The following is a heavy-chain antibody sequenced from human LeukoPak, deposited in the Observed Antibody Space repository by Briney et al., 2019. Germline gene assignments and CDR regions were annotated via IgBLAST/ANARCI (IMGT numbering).Heavy chain of an antibody. V-gene: IGHV1-69*04. CDR3: AGGGLSRGIYDSNYYFDY. J-gene: IGHJ4*02. Sequence: ASVKVSCKASGGTFSSYAISWVRQAPGQGLEWMGRIIPILGIANYAQKFQGRVTITADKSTSTAYMELSSLRSEDTAVYYCAGGGLSRGIYDSNYYFDYWGQGTLVTVSS. D-gene: IGHD3-3*01. CDR2: IIPILGIA. CDR1: GGTFSSYA.